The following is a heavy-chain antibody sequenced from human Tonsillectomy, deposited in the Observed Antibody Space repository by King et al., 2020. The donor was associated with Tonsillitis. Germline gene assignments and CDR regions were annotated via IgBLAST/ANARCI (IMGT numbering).Heavy chain of an antibody. Sequence: QLVQSGTEVKQPGASVKVSCKASGYTFTKDGISWVRQAPGQGLEWMGWRSSYNGDTNYAKKFQGRVIMTTDQSTSTAHMELRRLRSDDTAVYYCASEIGAGSYGWFDPWGQGTLVIVSS. V-gene: IGHV1-18*01. CDR2: RSSYNGDT. CDR3: ASEIGAGSYGWFDP. J-gene: IGHJ5*02. D-gene: IGHD1-26*01. CDR1: GYTFTKDG.